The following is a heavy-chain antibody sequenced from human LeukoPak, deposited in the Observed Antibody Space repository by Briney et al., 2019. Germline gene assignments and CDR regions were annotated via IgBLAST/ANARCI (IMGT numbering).Heavy chain of an antibody. CDR1: GGSISSHY. CDR2: IYYSGST. J-gene: IGHJ5*02. V-gene: IGHV4-59*11. D-gene: IGHD1-7*01. CDR3: ARGWNSSSWFDP. Sequence: PSETLSLTCTVSGGSISSHYWSWIRQPPWKGLEWIGYIYYSGSTNYNPSLKRRVTISVDTSKDQFSLKLSSVTAADTAVYYCARGWNSSSWFDPWGQGTLVTVSS.